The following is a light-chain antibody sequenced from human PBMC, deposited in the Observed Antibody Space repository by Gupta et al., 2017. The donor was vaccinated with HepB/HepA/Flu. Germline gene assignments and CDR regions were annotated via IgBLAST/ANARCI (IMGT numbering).Light chain of an antibody. CDR2: GNN. Sequence: SSRFTQDPAVSVALGQTISITSQGDSLRSYYASWFQQKPGQAPVIVIYGNNNRPADLPERFSGSFPVDTASLTIAGAQEEDEADYYCNTRERSGYPVVFGGGTKVTVL. CDR3: NTRERSGYPVV. CDR1: SLRSYY. J-gene: IGLJ2*01. V-gene: IGLV3-19*01.